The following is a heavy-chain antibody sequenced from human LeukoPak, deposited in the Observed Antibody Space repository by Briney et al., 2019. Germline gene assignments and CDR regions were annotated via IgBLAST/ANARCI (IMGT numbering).Heavy chain of an antibody. V-gene: IGHV1-2*02. Sequence: ASVKVSCKASGYTFTGYYIHWVRQAPGQGLEWMGWINPNSGGTSYARRFQGRVTMSRDTSFSTAYMELSRLRYDDTAVYYCARVGYSGYDFGWFDPWGQGTLVTVSS. CDR1: GYTFTGYY. J-gene: IGHJ5*02. CDR3: ARVGYSGYDFGWFDP. D-gene: IGHD5-12*01. CDR2: INPNSGGT.